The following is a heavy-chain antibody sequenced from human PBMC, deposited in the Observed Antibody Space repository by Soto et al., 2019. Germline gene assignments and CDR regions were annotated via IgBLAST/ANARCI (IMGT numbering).Heavy chain of an antibody. CDR2: VYHTGDT. J-gene: IGHJ5*02. Sequence: RSLTCGVSGGTVASSHWWSWVRQSPSRGLEWIGNVYHTGDTNFNPSLQSRVTFSVDKSNNQFSLRLTSLTAADTAVYFCAREIVTAGGNNYFDPWGPGTLVTVSS. V-gene: IGHV4-4*01. D-gene: IGHD2-21*02. CDR3: AREIVTAGGNNYFDP. CDR1: GGTVASSHW.